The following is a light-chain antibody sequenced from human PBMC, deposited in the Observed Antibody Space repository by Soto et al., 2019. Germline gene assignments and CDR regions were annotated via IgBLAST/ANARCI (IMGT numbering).Light chain of an antibody. Sequence: DIQMTQSPSSLSASVGDRATITCRASQGISNYLAWYQQIPGKVPKLLISAASTLQSGVPSRFSGSGSGTEFAITISSLQPEDVATYYCQKYTNVPAFGGGTKVEIK. CDR3: QKYTNVPA. J-gene: IGKJ4*01. CDR1: QGISNY. CDR2: AAS. V-gene: IGKV1-27*01.